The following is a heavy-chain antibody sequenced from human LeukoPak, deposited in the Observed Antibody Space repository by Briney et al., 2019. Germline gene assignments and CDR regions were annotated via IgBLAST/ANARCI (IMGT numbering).Heavy chain of an antibody. CDR1: GGSISSYY. V-gene: IGHV4-59*12. J-gene: IGHJ5*02. D-gene: IGHD3-10*01. CDR2: IYYSGST. CDR3: ARTSRINMVLDP. Sequence: SETLSLTCTVSGGSISSYYWSWIRQPPGKGLEWIGYIYYSGSTNYNPSLKSRVTISVDKSKNQFSLKLSSVTAADTAVYYCARTSRINMVLDPWGQGTLVTVSS.